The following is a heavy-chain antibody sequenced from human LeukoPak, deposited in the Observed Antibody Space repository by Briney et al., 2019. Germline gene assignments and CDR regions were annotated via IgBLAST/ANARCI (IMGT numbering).Heavy chain of an antibody. Sequence: GGSLRLSCAASGFTFSSYWMNWVRQAPGKGLVWVSRIASDGSSTTYADSVKGRFSISRDNAKNTLYLQMNSLRVEDTAVYYCAREAYYYDSSGYYPHYFDYWGQGTLVTVSS. CDR2: IASDGSST. CDR1: GFTFSSYW. V-gene: IGHV3-74*01. CDR3: AREAYYYDSSGYYPHYFDY. D-gene: IGHD3-22*01. J-gene: IGHJ4*02.